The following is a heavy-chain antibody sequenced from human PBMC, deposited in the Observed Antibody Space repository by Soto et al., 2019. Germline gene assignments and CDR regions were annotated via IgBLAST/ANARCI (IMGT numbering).Heavy chain of an antibody. J-gene: IGHJ4*02. Sequence: GVSLRLSCAASGFTFDTYAMNWVRQAPGKGLAWVSAIGTDSNTYYADSVKGRFTISRDNSRTTLYLQLRSLSSDDTAVYYCATANNTSPFDYWGLGTLVTVSS. CDR3: ATANNTSPFDY. CDR1: GFTFDTYA. D-gene: IGHD1-26*01. V-gene: IGHV3-23*01. CDR2: IGTDSNT.